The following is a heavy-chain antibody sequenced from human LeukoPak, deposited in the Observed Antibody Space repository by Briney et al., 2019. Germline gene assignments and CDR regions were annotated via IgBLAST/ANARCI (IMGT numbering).Heavy chain of an antibody. J-gene: IGHJ4*02. V-gene: IGHV4-39*07. D-gene: IGHD4-17*01. CDR1: GGSISSSSYY. Sequence: PSETLSLTCTVSGGSISSSSYYWGWIRQPPGKGLEWIGSIYYSGSTYYNPSLKSRVTISVDTSKNQFSLKLSSVTAADTAVYYCARDLYGDFYIGYWGQGTLVTVSS. CDR2: IYYSGST. CDR3: ARDLYGDFYIGY.